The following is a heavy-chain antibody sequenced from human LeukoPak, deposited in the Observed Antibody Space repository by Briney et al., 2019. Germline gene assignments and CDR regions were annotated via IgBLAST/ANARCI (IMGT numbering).Heavy chain of an antibody. V-gene: IGHV4-31*03. D-gene: IGHD1-26*01. J-gene: IGHJ1*01. CDR1: GGSMSSGGYY. CDR2: IYYSGST. Sequence: SETLSLTCTVSGGSMSSGGYYWSWIRQHPGKGLEWIGYIYYSGSTYYNPSLKSRVTISVDTSKNQFSLKLSSVTAADTAVYYCARAGQGSYAEYFQHWGQGTLVTVSS. CDR3: ARAGQGSYAEYFQH.